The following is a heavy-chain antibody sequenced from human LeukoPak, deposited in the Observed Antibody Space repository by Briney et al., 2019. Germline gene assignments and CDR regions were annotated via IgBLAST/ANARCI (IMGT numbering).Heavy chain of an antibody. J-gene: IGHJ6*03. CDR2: IRSKANSYAT. CDR3: TVYGSGSNYYYYYMDV. D-gene: IGHD3-10*01. CDR1: GFTFSGSA. V-gene: IGHV3-73*01. Sequence: GGSLRLSCAASGFTFSGSAMHWVRQASGKGLEWVGRIRSKANSYATAYAASVKGRFTISRDDSKNTAYLQMNSLKTEDTAVYYCTVYGSGSNYYYYYMDVWGKGTTVTVSS.